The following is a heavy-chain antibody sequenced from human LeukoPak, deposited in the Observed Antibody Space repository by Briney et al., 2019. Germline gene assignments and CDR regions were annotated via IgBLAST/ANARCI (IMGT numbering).Heavy chain of an antibody. CDR2: ISRSGGST. CDR3: AKHSTGVER. J-gene: IGHJ2*01. V-gene: IGHV3-23*01. Sequence: GGSLRLSCAASGFSFSSYAMTWVRQAQGKGLEWVSAISRSGGSTYYADSVKGRFTISRDNSKNTLYLQMNSLRAEDTAVYYCAKHSTGVERWGRGTLVTVSS. CDR1: GFSFSSYA. D-gene: IGHD3-10*01.